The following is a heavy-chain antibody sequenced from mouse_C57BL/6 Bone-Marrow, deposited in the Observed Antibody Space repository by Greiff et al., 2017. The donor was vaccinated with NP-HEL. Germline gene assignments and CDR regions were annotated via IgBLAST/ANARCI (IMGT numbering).Heavy chain of an antibody. V-gene: IGHV5-2*01. CDR2: INSDGGST. CDR1: EYAFPSHD. D-gene: IGHD2-3*01. Sequence: EVKLMESGGGLVQPGESLKLSCESNEYAFPSHDMSWVRKTPEKRLELVAAINSDGGSTYYPDTMERRFIISRDNTKKTLYLQMSSLRAEDTALYYCARHGWLLPFAYWGQGTLVTVSA. J-gene: IGHJ3*01. CDR3: ARHGWLLPFAY.